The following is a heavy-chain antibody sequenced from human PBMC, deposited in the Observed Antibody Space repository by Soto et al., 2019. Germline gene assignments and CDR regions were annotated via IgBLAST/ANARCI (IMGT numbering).Heavy chain of an antibody. J-gene: IGHJ6*02. CDR2: IYYRGST. CDR3: ARVAIACPSSSCYNHYYYSLDV. V-gene: IGHV4-30-4*01. D-gene: IGHD2-2*02. Sequence: TLSLTCTVSGGSISSDNFFWGWIRQPPGEGLEWIGYIYYRGSTYYNPSLESRLTLLVDTSKNQFSLKLRSVTAADTAVYYCARVAIACPSSSCYNHYYYSLDVWGQGTTVTVSS. CDR1: GGSISSDNFF.